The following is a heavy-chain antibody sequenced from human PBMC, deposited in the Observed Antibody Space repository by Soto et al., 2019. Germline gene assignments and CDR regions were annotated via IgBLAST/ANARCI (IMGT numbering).Heavy chain of an antibody. Sequence: SETLSLTCSVSGGSISRSTYYWGWIRQPPGKGLEWIGSIYYSGSTYFNPSLKSRVTISVDTSENQFSLKLSSVTAADTAVYYCARHGGGSTSLYYFALDVWGQGTTVTVSS. J-gene: IGHJ6*02. V-gene: IGHV4-39*01. CDR3: ARHGGGSTSLYYFALDV. CDR2: IYYSGST. CDR1: GGSISRSTYY. D-gene: IGHD2-2*01.